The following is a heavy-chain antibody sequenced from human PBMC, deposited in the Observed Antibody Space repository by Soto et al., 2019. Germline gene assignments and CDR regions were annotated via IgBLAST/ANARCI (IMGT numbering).Heavy chain of an antibody. CDR1: VFRFASFA. D-gene: IGHD3-10*01. Sequence: WGSRRVSCTPSVFRFASFAMTWVRQAPGKGLEWVATISSSDGKTYYADSVKGRFSISRDTSRNTLYLQMTSLRADDTPIYYCPKRSSLDYWGQGTRVTSPQ. J-gene: IGHJ4*02. CDR3: PKRSSLDY. CDR2: ISSSDGKT. V-gene: IGHV3-23*01.